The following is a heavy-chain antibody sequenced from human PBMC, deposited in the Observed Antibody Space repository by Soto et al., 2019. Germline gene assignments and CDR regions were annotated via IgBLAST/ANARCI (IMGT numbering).Heavy chain of an antibody. D-gene: IGHD5-12*01. CDR3: AKDRRDGYNYDGHEEDYYGMDV. CDR2: ISGSGGST. CDR1: GFTFSSYA. Sequence: PGGSLRLSCAASGFTFSSYAMSWVRQAPGKGLEWVSAISGSGGSTYYADSVKGRFTISRDNSKNTLYLQMNSLRAEDTAVYYCAKDRRDGYNYDGHEEDYYGMDVWGQGTTVTVSS. J-gene: IGHJ6*02. V-gene: IGHV3-23*01.